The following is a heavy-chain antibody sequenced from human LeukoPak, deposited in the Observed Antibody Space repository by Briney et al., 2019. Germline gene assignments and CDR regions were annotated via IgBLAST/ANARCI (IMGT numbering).Heavy chain of an antibody. Sequence: GASVKVSCKASGYTFTGNYMHWVRQAPGQGLEWKGWINPNSGGTNYAQKFQGRVTMTRDTSISTAYMELSRLRSDDTAVYYCARDWGTKYAEYFQHWGQGTLVTVSS. CDR1: GYTFTGNY. CDR3: ARDWGTKYAEYFQH. CDR2: INPNSGGT. J-gene: IGHJ1*01. D-gene: IGHD1-1*01. V-gene: IGHV1-2*02.